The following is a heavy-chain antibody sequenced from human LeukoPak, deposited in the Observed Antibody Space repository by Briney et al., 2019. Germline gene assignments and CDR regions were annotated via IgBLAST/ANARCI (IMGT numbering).Heavy chain of an antibody. J-gene: IGHJ4*02. CDR3: AKGGTTVVDY. D-gene: IGHD4-23*01. CDR1: GLTISSYW. CDR2: INSDGSST. V-gene: IGHV3-74*01. Sequence: PGGSLRLSCAASGLTISSYWMHWVRQAPGKGLVWVSRINSDGSSTTYADSVKGRFTISRDNAKNTPYLQMNSLRAEDTAVYYCAKGGTTVVDYWGQGTLVTVSS.